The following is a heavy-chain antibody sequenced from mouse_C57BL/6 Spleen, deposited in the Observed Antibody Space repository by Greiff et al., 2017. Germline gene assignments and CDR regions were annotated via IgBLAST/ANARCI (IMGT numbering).Heavy chain of an antibody. D-gene: IGHD2-5*01. CDR2: IDPSDSYT. V-gene: IGHV1-50*01. CDR1: GYTFTSYW. CDR3: ARRMRDYSNYGGYFDV. Sequence: QVQLKQPGAELVKPGASVKLSCKASGYTFTSYWMQWVKQRPGQGLEWIGEIDPSDSYTNYNQKFKGKATLTVDTSSSTAYMQLSSLTSEDSAVYYCARRMRDYSNYGGYFDVWGTGTTVTVSS. J-gene: IGHJ1*03.